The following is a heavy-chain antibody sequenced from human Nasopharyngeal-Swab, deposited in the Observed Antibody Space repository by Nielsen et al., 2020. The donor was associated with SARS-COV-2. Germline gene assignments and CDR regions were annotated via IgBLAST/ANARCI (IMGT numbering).Heavy chain of an antibody. CDR2: ISYDGSNK. D-gene: IGHD6-13*01. J-gene: IGHJ4*02. V-gene: IGHV3-30*04. Sequence: GGSLRLSCAASGFTFSSYAMHWVRQAPGKGLEWVAVISYDGSNKYYADSVKGRFTISRDNSKNTLYLQMNSLRAEDTAVYCCARANSSSWSFDYWGQGTLVTVSS. CDR1: GFTFSSYA. CDR3: ARANSSSWSFDY.